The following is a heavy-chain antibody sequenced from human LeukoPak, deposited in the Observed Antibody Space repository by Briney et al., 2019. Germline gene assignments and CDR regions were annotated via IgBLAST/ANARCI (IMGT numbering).Heavy chain of an antibody. CDR2: IYTSGST. V-gene: IGHV4-4*07. CDR1: GGSISSYY. CDR3: ARDLLPAYYGDYHAFVI. D-gene: IGHD4-17*01. Sequence: PSETLSLTCTVSGGSISSYYWSWIRQPAGKGLEWIGRIYTSGSTNYNPSLKSRVTMSVDTSKNQFSLKLSSVTAADTAVYYCARDLLPAYYGDYHAFVIWGQGTMVTVSS. J-gene: IGHJ3*02.